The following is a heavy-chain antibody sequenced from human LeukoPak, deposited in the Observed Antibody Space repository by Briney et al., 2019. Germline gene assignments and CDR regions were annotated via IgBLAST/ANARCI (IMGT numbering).Heavy chain of an antibody. J-gene: IGHJ4*02. Sequence: PGGSLRLSCAASGFTFDDYGMSWVRQAPGKGREWVSGINWHGGSTGYAESVKGRFTISRDNAKNSLYLQRNSLRAEDTALYYCARMYSSSWYVYEDWGQGTLVTVSS. CDR3: ARMYSSSWYVYED. CDR2: INWHGGST. D-gene: IGHD6-13*01. CDR1: GFTFDDYG. V-gene: IGHV3-20*04.